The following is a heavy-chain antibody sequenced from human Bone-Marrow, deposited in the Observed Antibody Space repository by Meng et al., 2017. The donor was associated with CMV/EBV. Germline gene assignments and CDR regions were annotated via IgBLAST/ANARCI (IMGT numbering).Heavy chain of an antibody. CDR2: IYYSGST. V-gene: IGHV4-39*07. Sequence: SETLSLTCTVSRGSISSSSYYWGWIRQPPGKGLEWIGSIYYSGSTYYNPSLKSRVTISVDTSKNQFSLKLSSVTAADTAVYYCARDPGVGLDYWGQGTLVTVSS. D-gene: IGHD7-27*01. J-gene: IGHJ4*02. CDR3: ARDPGVGLDY. CDR1: RGSISSSSYY.